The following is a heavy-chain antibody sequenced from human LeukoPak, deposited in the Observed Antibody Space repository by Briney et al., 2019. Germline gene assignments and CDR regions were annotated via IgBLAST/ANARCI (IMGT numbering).Heavy chain of an antibody. CDR1: GFTFSAYA. V-gene: IGHV3-30*04. CDR2: ISPDGSNQ. D-gene: IGHD2-8*02. J-gene: IGHJ4*02. CDR3: ASKGCTGGNCKHYFDY. Sequence: GGSLRLSCAASGFTFSAYAMHWVRQAPGKGLEWVTFISPDGSNQYYADSVKGRFTISRDNAKNSLYLQMNSLRAEDTAVYYCASKGCTGGNCKHYFDYWGQGTLVTVAS.